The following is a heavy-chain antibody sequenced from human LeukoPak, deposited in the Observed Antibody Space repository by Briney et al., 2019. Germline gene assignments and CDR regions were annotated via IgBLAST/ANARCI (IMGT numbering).Heavy chain of an antibody. CDR1: GFIFSSYW. J-gene: IGHJ6*04. CDR3: ARRALRYCSSTSCPAQYYGVDV. CDR2: IKEDGSEK. Sequence: GGSLRLSCEASGFIFSSYWMSWVRQAPGKGLEWVANIKEDGSEKYYVDSVKGRFTISRDNAKNSLYLQTNSLRAEDTAVYYCARRALRYCSSTSCPAQYYGVDVWGKGTTVTVSS. V-gene: IGHV3-7*03. D-gene: IGHD2-2*01.